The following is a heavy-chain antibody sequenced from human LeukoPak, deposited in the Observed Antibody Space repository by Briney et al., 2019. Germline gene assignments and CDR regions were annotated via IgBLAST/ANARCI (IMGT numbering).Heavy chain of an antibody. CDR3: ARDFPGIGRGTFDF. D-gene: IGHD3-10*01. Sequence: PGGSLRLSCAASGLIFNTFWMNWVRLTPGKGLEWVAKINQDGSDMYYVDSVKGRFFVSRDNARNLVYLQMNSLRVDDTAVYYCARDFPGIGRGTFDFRGQGTIIIVSS. J-gene: IGHJ3*01. CDR1: GLIFNTFW. CDR2: INQDGSDM. V-gene: IGHV3-7*03.